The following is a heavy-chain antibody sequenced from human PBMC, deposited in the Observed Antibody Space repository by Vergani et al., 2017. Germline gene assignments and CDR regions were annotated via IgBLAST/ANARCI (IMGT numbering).Heavy chain of an antibody. D-gene: IGHD3-10*01. CDR1: GFTFSDHY. CDR2: TRNKANSYTT. V-gene: IGHV3-72*01. CDR3: ARAPYGSGSSRGYFDY. J-gene: IGHJ4*02. Sequence: VQLVESGGGVVQPGRSLRLSCAASGFTFSDHYMDWVRQAPGKGLEWVGRTRNKANSYTTEYAASVKGRFTISRDDSKNSLYLQMNSLKTEDTAVYYCARAPYGSGSSRGYFDYWGQGTLVTVSS.